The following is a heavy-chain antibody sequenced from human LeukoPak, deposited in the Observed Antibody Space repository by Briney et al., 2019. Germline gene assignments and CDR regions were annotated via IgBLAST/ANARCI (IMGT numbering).Heavy chain of an antibody. J-gene: IGHJ4*02. Sequence: GGSLRLSCAASGFTFSSYSMNWVRQAPGKGLEWVSYISSSSSTIYYADSVKGRFTISRDNAKNSLYLQKNSLRDENTAVYYCARGVGSSWLERHYFDYWVQGTLVTVSS. V-gene: IGHV3-48*02. CDR1: GFTFSSYS. D-gene: IGHD6-13*01. CDR3: ARGVGSSWLERHYFDY. CDR2: ISSSSSTI.